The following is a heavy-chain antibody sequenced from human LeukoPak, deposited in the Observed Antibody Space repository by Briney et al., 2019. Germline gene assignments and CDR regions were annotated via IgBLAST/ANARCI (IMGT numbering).Heavy chain of an antibody. J-gene: IGHJ4*02. CDR3: AKALEARYDILTGYYPGY. D-gene: IGHD3-9*01. CDR2: ISYDGSNK. V-gene: IGHV3-30*18. Sequence: GGSLRLSCAASGFTFSSYGMHWVRQAPGKGLEWVAVISYDGSNKYYADSVKGRFTISRDNSKNTLYLQMNSLRAEDTAVYYCAKALEARYDILTGYYPGYWGQGTLVTVSS. CDR1: GFTFSSYG.